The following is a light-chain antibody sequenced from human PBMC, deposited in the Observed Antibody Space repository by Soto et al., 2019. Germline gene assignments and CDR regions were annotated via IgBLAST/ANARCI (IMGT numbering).Light chain of an antibody. CDR3: QQSYTTPYT. CDR2: AAS. CDR1: QSISNL. J-gene: IGKJ2*01. V-gene: IGKV1-39*01. Sequence: DIQMTQSPSSLSASVGDRVTITCRASQSISNLLNWYQQKPGKAPELLIYAASSLHSGVPSRFSVSGSGTNFTLTISSLQPEDFATYSCQQSYTTPYTFGQGTKLEIK.